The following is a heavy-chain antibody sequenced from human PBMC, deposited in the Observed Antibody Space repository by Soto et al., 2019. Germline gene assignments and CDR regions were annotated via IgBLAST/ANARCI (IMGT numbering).Heavy chain of an antibody. J-gene: IGHJ4*02. CDR3: ARWVAGAADC. D-gene: IGHD2-15*01. CDR1: GFASSDHY. CDR2: TKNKGQSFTI. V-gene: IGHV3-72*01. Sequence: EVRLVESGGGLVQPGGSLRLSCAASGFASSDHYMDWVRQAPGKGLEWLGRTKNKGQSFTIEYAPSVKGRFIISRDDSKNSVFLQINSLRTDDTAVYYCARWVAGAADCWGQGTQVTVSS.